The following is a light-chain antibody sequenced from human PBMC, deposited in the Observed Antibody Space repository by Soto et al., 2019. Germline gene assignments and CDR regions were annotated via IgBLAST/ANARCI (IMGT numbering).Light chain of an antibody. Sequence: IQMTQSPSSLSSSLGDRVTITCRASQTISSWLAWYQQKPGKAPKLLIYKASTLKSGVPSRFSGSVSGTDCTLTISSLEKEDFAVYYCQQRSNWPITFGQGTRLEIK. CDR1: QTISSW. J-gene: IGKJ5*01. CDR3: QQRSNWPIT. CDR2: KAS. V-gene: IGKV1-5*03.